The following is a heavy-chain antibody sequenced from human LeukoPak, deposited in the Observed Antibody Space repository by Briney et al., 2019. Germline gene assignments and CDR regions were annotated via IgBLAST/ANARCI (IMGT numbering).Heavy chain of an antibody. J-gene: IGHJ5*02. CDR1: GFTFSSYS. Sequence: GGSLRLSCAASGFTFSSYSMNWVRQAPGKGLEWVSSISSSSSYIYYADSVKGRFTISRDNAKNSLYLQMNSLRAEDTAVYYFARDSPVQLGHNWFDPWGQGTLVTVSS. CDR2: ISSSSSYI. CDR3: ARDSPVQLGHNWFDP. D-gene: IGHD2-2*01. V-gene: IGHV3-21*01.